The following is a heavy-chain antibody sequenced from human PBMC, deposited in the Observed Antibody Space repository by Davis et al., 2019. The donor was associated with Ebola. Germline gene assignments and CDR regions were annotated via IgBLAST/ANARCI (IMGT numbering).Heavy chain of an antibody. V-gene: IGHV4-34*12. Sequence: MPSEPLSLTCAVYGGSFSGYYWSWIRQPPGKGLEWIGEIIHSGSTNSNPSLKSRVTISVDTSKNQFSLKLSSVTAADTAVYYCARRGSGSDRYYYYYGMDVWGQGTTVTVSS. CDR1: GGSFSGYY. D-gene: IGHD3-10*01. CDR2: IIHSGST. CDR3: ARRGSGSDRYYYYYGMDV. J-gene: IGHJ6*02.